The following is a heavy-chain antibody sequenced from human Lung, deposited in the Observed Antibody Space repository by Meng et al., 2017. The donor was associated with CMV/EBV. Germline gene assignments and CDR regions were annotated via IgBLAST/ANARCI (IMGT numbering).Heavy chain of an antibody. CDR2: ITSDGSST. J-gene: IGHJ4*02. D-gene: IGHD3-22*01. V-gene: IGHV3-74*01. CDR1: GFTFNSYW. CDR3: AREYRLKYDSSGFDF. Sequence: SCAASGFTFNSYWMHWVRQAPGKGLVWVSRITSDGSSTTHADSVKGRFTISRDNAKNTLYLQMNSLGAEDTAVYYCAREYRLKYDSSGFDFWGQGNXVTVSS.